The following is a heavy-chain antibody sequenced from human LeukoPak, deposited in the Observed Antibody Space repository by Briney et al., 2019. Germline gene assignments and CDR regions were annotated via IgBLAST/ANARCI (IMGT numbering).Heavy chain of an antibody. Sequence: PGGSLRLSCAASGFNFSTYWMSWVRQTPEKGLEFVANIDQGGSVRNYMASLKGRCTISRDNAKKSLYLEINSLRPDDTAVYYCARDPESSSFDLWGRGALVTVSS. CDR1: GFNFSTYW. CDR3: ARDPESSSFDL. D-gene: IGHD6-13*01. V-gene: IGHV3-7*01. J-gene: IGHJ4*02. CDR2: IDQGGSVR.